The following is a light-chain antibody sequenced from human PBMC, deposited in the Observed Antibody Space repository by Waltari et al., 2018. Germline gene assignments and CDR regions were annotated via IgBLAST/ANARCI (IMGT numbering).Light chain of an antibody. Sequence: IVMIQSPDSLPVSLGERVTINCKSRQSVLSSSNNRNYLAWYQQKPGQPPKLLIYWASTRKSGVPDRFSGSGSASDFTLTISNLQAEDVAVYFCQQYYVTPPTFGQGTRLEIK. CDR1: QSVLSSSNNRNY. CDR3: QQYYVTPPT. J-gene: IGKJ5*01. CDR2: WAS. V-gene: IGKV4-1*01.